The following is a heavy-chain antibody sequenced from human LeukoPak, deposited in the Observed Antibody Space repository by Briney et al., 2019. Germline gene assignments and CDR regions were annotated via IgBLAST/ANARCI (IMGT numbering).Heavy chain of an antibody. Sequence: PSETLSLTCTVSGGSISSSSYYWGWIRQPPGKGLEWIGSIYYSGSTYYNPSLKSRVTISVDRSKNQFSLKLSSVTAADTAVYYCARDEGTGIAAPVVKGEGYWGQGTLVTVSS. V-gene: IGHV4-39*07. CDR1: GGSISSSSYY. CDR3: ARDEGTGIAAPVVKGEGY. CDR2: IYYSGST. D-gene: IGHD6-13*01. J-gene: IGHJ4*02.